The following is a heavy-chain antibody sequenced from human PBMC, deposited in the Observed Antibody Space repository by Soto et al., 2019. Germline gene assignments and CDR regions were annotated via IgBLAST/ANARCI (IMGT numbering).Heavy chain of an antibody. D-gene: IGHD4-17*01. J-gene: IGHJ5*02. CDR1: GGSITSGNSYS. V-gene: IGHV4-30-2*01. CDR3: ARDCGDYGDYEVWFDP. Sequence: SETLSLTCAVSGGSITSGNSYSWAWIRQPPGRGLEWIGSISQTGATSYNPSLKSRVSVSLDKSKNQFSLRLSSVTAADMAVYYCARDCGDYGDYEVWFDPWGQGTLVTVSS. CDR2: ISQTGAT.